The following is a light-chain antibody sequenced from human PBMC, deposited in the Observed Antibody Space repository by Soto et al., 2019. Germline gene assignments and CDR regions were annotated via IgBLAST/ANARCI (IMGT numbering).Light chain of an antibody. CDR1: TSDVGLYNY. V-gene: IGLV2-14*01. CDR3: SSYTSSSLYV. Sequence: QSALTQPASVSGSPGQSITISCTGTTSDVGLYNYVSWYQQHPGKAPKLMIYDVSDRPSGVSNRFSGSKSGNTASLTISGLQAEDEADYYCSSYTSSSLYVFGTGTKLTVL. J-gene: IGLJ1*01. CDR2: DVS.